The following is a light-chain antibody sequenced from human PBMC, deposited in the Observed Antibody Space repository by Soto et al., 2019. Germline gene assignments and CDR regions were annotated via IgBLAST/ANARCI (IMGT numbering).Light chain of an antibody. Sequence: IVLTQSPGTLSLSPGERATLSCRASPCVNRYYLAWYQQKPGQAPRLLIFGASSRATGIPDRFSGSGSGTDFTLTISSLEPEDFAVYYCQQRSNWPRTFGQGTRLELK. CDR2: GAS. CDR3: QQRSNWPRT. CDR1: PCVNRYY. V-gene: IGKV3D-20*02. J-gene: IGKJ5*01.